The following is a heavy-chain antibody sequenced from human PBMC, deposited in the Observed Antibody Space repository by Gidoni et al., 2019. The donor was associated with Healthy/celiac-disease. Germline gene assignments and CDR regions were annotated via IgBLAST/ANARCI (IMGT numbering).Heavy chain of an antibody. V-gene: IGHV3-9*01. CDR2: ISWNSDNI. CDR3: ARSPNKDDFWSGYLDY. D-gene: IGHD3-3*01. J-gene: IGHJ4*02. Sequence: DVQLVESGGGLVQLGRSLRLSCAASGFTFDDCAVHWFRQAPGKGLGWVSGISWNSDNIGYADSVKGLFTISRDNAKNSLYLQMNSLRAEDTALYYCARSPNKDDFWSGYLDYWGQGTLVTVSS. CDR1: GFTFDDCA.